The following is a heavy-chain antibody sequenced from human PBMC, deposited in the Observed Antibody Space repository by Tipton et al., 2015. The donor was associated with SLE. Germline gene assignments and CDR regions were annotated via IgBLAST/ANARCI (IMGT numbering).Heavy chain of an antibody. D-gene: IGHD1-26*01. Sequence: TLSLTCAVYGGSFSGYYWSWIRQPPGKGLEWNGEINHSGSTNYNPSLKSRVTISVDTSKDQFSLKLGSVTAADTAVYYCARQGVDSGRYDDYWGQGTLVTVSS. CDR2: INHSGST. V-gene: IGHV4-34*01. CDR1: GGSFSGYY. CDR3: ARQGVDSGRYDDY. J-gene: IGHJ4*02.